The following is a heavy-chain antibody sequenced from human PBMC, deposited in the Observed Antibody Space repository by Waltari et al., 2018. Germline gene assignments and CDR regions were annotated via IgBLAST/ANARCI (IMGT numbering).Heavy chain of an antibody. D-gene: IGHD6-19*01. Sequence: QVQLMESGPGLVRPSEPLSLTCNVSGGSITSAYWSWVRQPPGKGLELVGYVYHSGTTNYNPSLRSRVSISVDTSKTQFSLKLNYVTAADTAVYYCARGHSTGWYLSHWGRGALVTVSS. J-gene: IGHJ1*01. V-gene: IGHV4-59*01. CDR1: GGSITSAY. CDR3: ARGHSTGWYLSH. CDR2: VYHSGTT.